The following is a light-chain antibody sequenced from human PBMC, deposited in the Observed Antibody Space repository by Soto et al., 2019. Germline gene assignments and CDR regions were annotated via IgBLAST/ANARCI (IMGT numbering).Light chain of an antibody. CDR2: DVS. V-gene: IGLV2-14*01. CDR1: SSDVGGYNY. J-gene: IGLJ2*01. Sequence: QSVPTQPASVSGSPGQSITISCTGTSSDVGGYNYVSWYQQHPGKAPKLMIYDVSYRPSGVSNRFSGSKSGNTASLTISGLQAEDEADYYCISYISSSTVVFGGGTKLTVL. CDR3: ISYISSSTVV.